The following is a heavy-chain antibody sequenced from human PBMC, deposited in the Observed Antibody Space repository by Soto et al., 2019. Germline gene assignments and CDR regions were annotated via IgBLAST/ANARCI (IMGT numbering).Heavy chain of an antibody. CDR3: ARVPDR. Sequence: SETLSLTCAVSGGSISSGGYSWSWIRQPPGKGLEWIGYIYHSGSTYYNPSLKSRVTISVDRSKNQFSLKLSSVTTADTAVYYCARVPDRWGQGTLVTVS. J-gene: IGHJ5*02. CDR2: IYHSGST. V-gene: IGHV4-30-2*01. D-gene: IGHD2-2*01. CDR1: GGSISSGGYS.